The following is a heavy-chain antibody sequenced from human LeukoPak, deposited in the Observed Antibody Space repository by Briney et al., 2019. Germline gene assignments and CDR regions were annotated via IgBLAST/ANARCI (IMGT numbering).Heavy chain of an antibody. CDR1: GGSFSGYY. V-gene: IGHV4-34*01. J-gene: IGHJ3*02. D-gene: IGHD6-19*01. Sequence: PSETLSLTCGVYGGSFSGYYWNWIRQSPGKGLEWIGEINHSGSTNYNPSLKSRVTMSVDTSQKQFSLRLTSVRAADTAVYYCARYKYSSGWPPEGAFDIWGQGTMVTVSS. CDR3: ARYKYSSGWPPEGAFDI. CDR2: INHSGST.